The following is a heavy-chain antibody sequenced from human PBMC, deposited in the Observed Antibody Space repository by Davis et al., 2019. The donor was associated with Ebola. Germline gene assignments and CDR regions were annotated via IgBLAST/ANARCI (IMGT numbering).Heavy chain of an antibody. CDR2: IFPGDSDT. D-gene: IGHD3-10*01. CDR1: GYSFTSYW. V-gene: IGHV5-51*01. CDR3: ARLRSITRLTSFYY. Sequence: GESLKISCKASGYSFTSYWIVWVRQMPGKGLECMGIIFPGDSDTRYSPSFQGQVTISVDKSINTAYLQWSSLKASDTAMYYCARLRSITRLTSFYYWGQGTLVTVSS. J-gene: IGHJ4*02.